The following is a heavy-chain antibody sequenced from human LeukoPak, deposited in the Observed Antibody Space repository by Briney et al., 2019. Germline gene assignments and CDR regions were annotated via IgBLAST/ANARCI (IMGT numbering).Heavy chain of an antibody. V-gene: IGHV3-64*02. J-gene: IGHJ4*02. D-gene: IGHD4-11*01. CDR1: GFDFSGYA. Sequence: QSGGSLRLSCVASGFDFSGYAMHWVRQAPGRGLEYVSAITNNGGTTYYADSVKGRITISRDNSKNTLYLQMGSLRAEDMAVYFCTRVDIYSYYDYWGQGTLVTVSS. CDR3: TRVDIYSYYDY. CDR2: ITNNGGTT.